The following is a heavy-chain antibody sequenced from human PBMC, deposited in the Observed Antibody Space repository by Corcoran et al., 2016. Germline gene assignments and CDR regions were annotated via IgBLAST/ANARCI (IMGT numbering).Heavy chain of an antibody. CDR3: ARERYGHGSYYYGMAV. D-gene: IGHD5-18*01. Sequence: QVQLVQSGAEVKKPGSSVKVSCKASGGTFSSYAISWVRQAPGQGLEWMGGIIPIFGTANYAQKFQGRVTITADKSTSTAYMELSSLRSEDPAGYYGARERYGHGSYYYGMAVWGQGTTVTVSS. CDR2: IIPIFGTA. CDR1: GGTFSSYA. V-gene: IGHV1-69*06. J-gene: IGHJ6*02.